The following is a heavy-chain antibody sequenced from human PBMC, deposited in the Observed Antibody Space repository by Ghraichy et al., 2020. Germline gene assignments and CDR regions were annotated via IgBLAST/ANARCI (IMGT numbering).Heavy chain of an antibody. V-gene: IGHV3-23*01. D-gene: IGHD2-21*01. CDR3: VKDNNYPHDCFDV. CDR2: ITGSGETT. J-gene: IGHJ3*01. CDR1: GFAFGNFA. Sequence: GGSLRLSCAGSGFAFGNFAISWVRQAPGKGLEWVSAITGSGETTWYAHSVRGRFSISRDNSENTVYLQIYSLRAEDTALYFCVKDNNYPHDCFDVWGQGTMVTVSS.